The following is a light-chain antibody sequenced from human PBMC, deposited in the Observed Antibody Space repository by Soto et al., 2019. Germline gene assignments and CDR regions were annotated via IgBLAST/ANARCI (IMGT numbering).Light chain of an antibody. V-gene: IGKV1-39*01. J-gene: IGKJ5*01. CDR3: QQYGTSEII. CDR1: QSIVTY. Sequence: DIHMTQSPSSLSASLGDRVTITFRASQSIVTYLNWYLQKPGKAPKLLIYAASNLQSGVPSRFSGSGSGTDFTLTISRLEPEDFAVYFCQQYGTSEIIFGQGTRLEIK. CDR2: AAS.